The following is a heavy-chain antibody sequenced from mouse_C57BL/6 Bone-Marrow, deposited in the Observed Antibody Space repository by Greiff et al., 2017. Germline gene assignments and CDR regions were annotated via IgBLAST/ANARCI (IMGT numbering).Heavy chain of an antibody. J-gene: IGHJ1*03. D-gene: IGHD2-3*01. V-gene: IGHV1-69*01. CDR3: ARPIYDGYPWYFDV. Sequence: QVQLQQPGAELVMPGASVKLSCKASGYTFTSSWMHWVKQRPGQGLEWIGEIDPSDCYTNYNQKFKGKSTFTVDKSSSTAYMQLSSLTSEDSAVYYCARPIYDGYPWYFDVWGTGTTATVSS. CDR2: IDPSDCYT. CDR1: GYTFTSSW.